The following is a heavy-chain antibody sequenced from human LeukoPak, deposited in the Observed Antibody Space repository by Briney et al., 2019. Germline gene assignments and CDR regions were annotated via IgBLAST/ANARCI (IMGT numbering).Heavy chain of an antibody. CDR3: ARERRGSPFDY. D-gene: IGHD3-10*01. CDR2: IIPILGIA. V-gene: IGHV1-69*04. CDR1: GGTFSSYA. Sequence: SVKVSCKASGGTFSSYAISWVRQAPGQGLEWMGRIIPILGIANYAQKFQGRVTITADKSTSTAYMELSSLRSEDTAVYYCARERRGSPFDYWGQGTLVTVSS. J-gene: IGHJ4*02.